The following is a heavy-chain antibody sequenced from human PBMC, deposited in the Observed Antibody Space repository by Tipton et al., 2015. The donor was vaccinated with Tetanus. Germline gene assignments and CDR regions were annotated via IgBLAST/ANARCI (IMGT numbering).Heavy chain of an antibody. CDR1: GGSIRGGTFY. Sequence: TLSLTCTVSGGSIRGGTFYWGWIRQPPGKGLEWIGSIYESGDTYYIPSLKSRVTISGDTSKNQFSLNLNSMAAADTGVYYCARHQSGYFTPFDYWGQGNLGTVSS. V-gene: IGHV4-39*01. J-gene: IGHJ4*02. CDR2: IYESGDT. D-gene: IGHD3-3*01. CDR3: ARHQSGYFTPFDY.